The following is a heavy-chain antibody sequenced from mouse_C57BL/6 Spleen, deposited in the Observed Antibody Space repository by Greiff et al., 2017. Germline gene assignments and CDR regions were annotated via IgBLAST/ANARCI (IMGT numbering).Heavy chain of an antibody. V-gene: IGHV1-58*01. Sequence: EVKLVESGAELVRPGSSVKMSCKTSGYTFTSYGINWVKQRPGQGLEWIGYIYIGNGYTEYNEKFKGKATLTSDTSSSTAYMQLSSLTSEDSAIYFCARSARFSTTVEIGYFDVWGTGTTVTVSS. J-gene: IGHJ1*03. CDR2: IYIGNGYT. CDR1: GYTFTSYG. D-gene: IGHD1-1*01. CDR3: ARSARFSTTVEIGYFDV.